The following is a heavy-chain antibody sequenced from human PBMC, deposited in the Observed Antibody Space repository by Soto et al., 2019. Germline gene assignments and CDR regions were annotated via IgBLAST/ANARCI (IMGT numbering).Heavy chain of an antibody. CDR1: GGSISSGDYY. CDR3: ARTYYDFWSGYWRWFDP. CDR2: IYYNGST. D-gene: IGHD3-3*01. Sequence: SETLSLTCTVSGGSISSGDYYWSWIRQPPGKGLEWIGYIYYNGSTNYNPSLKSRVTISVDTSKNQFSLKLSSVTAADTAVYYCARTYYDFWSGYWRWFDPWGHGTLVTVSS. V-gene: IGHV4-61*08. J-gene: IGHJ5*02.